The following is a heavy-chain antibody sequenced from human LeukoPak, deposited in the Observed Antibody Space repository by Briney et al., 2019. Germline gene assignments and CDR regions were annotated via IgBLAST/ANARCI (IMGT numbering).Heavy chain of an antibody. V-gene: IGHV3-23*01. CDR1: GFTFTNYA. Sequence: GGSLRLSCAASGFTFTNYAMSWVRQTPGKGLEWVSATVGSGPDTYHADSVKGRFTVSRDNSRNALYLQMNSLRVEDTAVYYCTKAPLRSCTGAFCYPFDYWGQGTLVTVSS. D-gene: IGHD2-8*02. CDR3: TKAPLRSCTGAFCYPFDY. CDR2: TVGSGPDT. J-gene: IGHJ4*02.